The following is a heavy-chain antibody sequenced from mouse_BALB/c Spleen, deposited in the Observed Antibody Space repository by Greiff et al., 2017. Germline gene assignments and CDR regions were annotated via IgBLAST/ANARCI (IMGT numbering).Heavy chain of an antibody. J-gene: IGHJ3*01. D-gene: IGHD2-12*01. CDR2: ISYDGSN. CDR3: ASYGFAY. CDR1: GYSITSGYY. Sequence: EVQLVESGPGLVKPSQSLSLTCSVTGYSITSGYYWNWIRQFPGNKLEWMGYISYDGSNNYNPSLKNRISITRDTSKNQFFLKLNSVTTEDTATYYCASYGFAYWGQGTLVTVSA. V-gene: IGHV3-6*02.